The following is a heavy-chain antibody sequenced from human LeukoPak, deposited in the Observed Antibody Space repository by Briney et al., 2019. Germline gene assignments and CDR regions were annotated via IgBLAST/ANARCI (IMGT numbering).Heavy chain of an antibody. J-gene: IGHJ3*02. V-gene: IGHV4-59*01. CDR1: GGSISSYY. CDR2: IYYSGST. Sequence: SETLSLTCTVSGGSISSYYWSWIRQPPGKGLEWIGYIYYSGSTNYNPSLKSRVTISVDTSKNQFSLKLSSVTAADTAVYYCARARGAITMIVVVGLDAFDIWGQGTMVTVSS. CDR3: ARARGAITMIVVVGLDAFDI. D-gene: IGHD3-22*01.